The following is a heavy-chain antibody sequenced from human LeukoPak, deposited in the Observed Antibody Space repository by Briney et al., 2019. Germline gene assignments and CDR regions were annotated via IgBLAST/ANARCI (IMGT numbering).Heavy chain of an antibody. Sequence: GGSLRLSCAASGFTFDDYGMSWVRQAPGKGLEWVSGINWNGGSTGYADSVKGRFTISRDNAKNSLYLQMNSLRAEDTALYYCAREAPEYYYDSSGYYFDYWGQGPLVTVSS. CDR3: AREAPEYYYDSSGYYFDY. D-gene: IGHD3-22*01. V-gene: IGHV3-20*04. J-gene: IGHJ4*02. CDR2: INWNGGST. CDR1: GFTFDDYG.